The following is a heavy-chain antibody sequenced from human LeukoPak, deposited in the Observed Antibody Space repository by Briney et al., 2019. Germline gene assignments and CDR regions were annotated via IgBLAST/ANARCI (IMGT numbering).Heavy chain of an antibody. CDR2: ISSSSSTI. CDR3: ARVGYCSSTSCYKAFDY. CDR1: GLPFSAVW. D-gene: IGHD2-2*02. J-gene: IGHJ4*02. Sequence: GGSLRLSCAASGLPFSAVWMGWVRQAPGKGLEWVTYISSSSSTIYYADSVKGRFTISRDNAKNSLYLQMNSLRDEDTAVYYCARVGYCSSTSCYKAFDYWGQGTLVTVSS. V-gene: IGHV3-48*02.